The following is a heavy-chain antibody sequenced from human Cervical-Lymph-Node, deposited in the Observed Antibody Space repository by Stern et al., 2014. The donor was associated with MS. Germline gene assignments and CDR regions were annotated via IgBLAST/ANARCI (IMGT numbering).Heavy chain of an antibody. D-gene: IGHD2/OR15-2a*01. V-gene: IGHV3-9*01. Sequence: MQLVQSGGGLVQPGRSLRLSCIASGFSFDDSAMHWVRQVPGKGLEWVSGIGWNSATIGYADAVKGRFTIARDNARNSLYLEINSLRPEDTALYYCAKGGFLGYYAGLDVWGQGTPVTVSS. CDR1: GFSFDDSA. CDR2: IGWNSATI. J-gene: IGHJ6*02. CDR3: AKGGFLGYYAGLDV.